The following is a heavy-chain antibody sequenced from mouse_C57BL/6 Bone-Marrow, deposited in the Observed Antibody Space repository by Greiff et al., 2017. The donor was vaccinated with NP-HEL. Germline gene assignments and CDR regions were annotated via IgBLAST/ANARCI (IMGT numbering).Heavy chain of an antibody. D-gene: IGHD1-2*01. J-gene: IGHJ2*01. CDR3: ARDRITTGDY. CDR2: IHPNSGST. CDR1: GYTFTSYW. Sequence: QVQLKQPGAELVKPGASVKLSCKASGYTFTSYWMHWVKQRPGQGLEWIGMIHPNSGSTNYNEKFKSKATLTVDKSSSTAYMQLSSLTSEDSAVYYCARDRITTGDYWGQGTTLTVSS. V-gene: IGHV1-64*01.